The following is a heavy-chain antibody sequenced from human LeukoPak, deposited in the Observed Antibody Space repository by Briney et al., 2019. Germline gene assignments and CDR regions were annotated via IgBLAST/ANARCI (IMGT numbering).Heavy chain of an antibody. CDR1: GGSITSYY. CDR3: AREFSGTSIAARVFDS. Sequence: PSETLSLTCTVSGGSITSYYWSYIRQPAGKGLEWIGRIHTSGSTNYSPSLKSRVTMSVDTSKNQFSLKLSSVTAADTAIYYCAREFSGTSIAARVFDSWGQGTLVTVSS. D-gene: IGHD6-6*01. V-gene: IGHV4-4*07. CDR2: IHTSGST. J-gene: IGHJ4*02.